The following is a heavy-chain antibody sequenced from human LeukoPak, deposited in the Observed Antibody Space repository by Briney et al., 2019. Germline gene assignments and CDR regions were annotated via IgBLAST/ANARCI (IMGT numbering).Heavy chain of an antibody. V-gene: IGHV4-34*01. D-gene: IGHD6-6*01. CDR3: ARTLAAPALYDAFDI. CDR1: GGSFSGYY. J-gene: IGHJ3*02. CDR2: INHSGST. Sequence: SETLSLTCAVDGGSFSGYYWSWIRQPPGKGLEWIGEINHSGSTNYNPSLKSRVTISVDTSKNQFSLKLSSVTAADTAVYYCARTLAAPALYDAFDIWGQGTMVTVSS.